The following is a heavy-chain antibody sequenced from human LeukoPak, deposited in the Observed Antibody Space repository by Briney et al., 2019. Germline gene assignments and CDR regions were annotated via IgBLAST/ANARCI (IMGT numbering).Heavy chain of an antibody. CDR2: IKSKTDGGTT. Sequence: PGGSLRLSCAASGFTFSNAWMSWVRQAPGKGLEWVGCIKSKTDGGTTDYAAPVKGRFTISRDDSKNTLYLQMNSLKTEDTAVYYCTTAGVGYWGQGTLVTVSS. CDR3: TTAGVGY. J-gene: IGHJ4*02. D-gene: IGHD1-26*01. V-gene: IGHV3-15*01. CDR1: GFTFSNAW.